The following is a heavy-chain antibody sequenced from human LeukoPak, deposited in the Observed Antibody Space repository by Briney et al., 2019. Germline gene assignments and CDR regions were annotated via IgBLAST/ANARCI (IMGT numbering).Heavy chain of an antibody. CDR2: IRYDGSNK. CDR1: GFTFSSYG. J-gene: IGHJ3*02. Sequence: SGGSLRLSCAASGFTFSSYGMHWVRQAPGKGLEWVAFIRYDGSNKYYADSVKGRFTISRDNSKNTLYLQMNSLRAEDTAVYYCARANYYGSGRAAFDIWGQGTMVTVSS. D-gene: IGHD3-10*01. V-gene: IGHV3-30*02. CDR3: ARANYYGSGRAAFDI.